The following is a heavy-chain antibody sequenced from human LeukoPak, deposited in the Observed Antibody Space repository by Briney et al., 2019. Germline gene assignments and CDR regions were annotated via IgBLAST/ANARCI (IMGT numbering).Heavy chain of an antibody. J-gene: IGHJ5*02. CDR2: TYYRSKWSN. CDR3: ARAYYDSSGYALWFDP. CDR1: GDSVSSNSAA. Sequence: SQTLSLTFAISGDSVSSNSAAWNWIRQSPSRGLEWLGRTYYRSKWSNDYAVSVKSRITINPDISKNQFSLQLNSVTPEDTAVYYCARAYYDSSGYALWFDPWGQGTLVTVSS. D-gene: IGHD3-22*01. V-gene: IGHV6-1*01.